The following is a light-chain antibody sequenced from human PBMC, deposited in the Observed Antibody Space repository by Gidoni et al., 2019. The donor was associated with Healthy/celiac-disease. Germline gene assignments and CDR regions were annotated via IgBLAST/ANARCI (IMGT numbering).Light chain of an antibody. Sequence: QSVLTQPPSVSEAPGQRVTISCTGSSSNIGAGYDVHWYQQLPGTAPKLLIYGNSHRPSGVPDRFSGSKSGTSASLAITGLQAEDEADYYCQSYDSSLSGSVFGGGTKLTVL. CDR3: QSYDSSLSGSV. CDR1: SSNIGAGYD. V-gene: IGLV1-40*01. J-gene: IGLJ2*01. CDR2: GNS.